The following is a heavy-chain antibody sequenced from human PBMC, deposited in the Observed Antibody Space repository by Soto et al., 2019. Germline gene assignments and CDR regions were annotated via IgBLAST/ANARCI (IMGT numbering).Heavy chain of an antibody. CDR3: ATNPSVFVAFDT. J-gene: IGHJ3*02. V-gene: IGHV1-3*04. Sequence: QAQLVKSGAEVQKPGASLKVSCRASGYSFMSYTLYWLRQAPGHRLEWMGWINTGNGFPKYSQNFQGRVTCTRDTSTNTADMDLGSLTSEDTAVYYCATNPSVFVAFDTWGQGTMVAVSS. CDR2: INTGNGFP. D-gene: IGHD6-19*01. CDR1: GYSFMSYT.